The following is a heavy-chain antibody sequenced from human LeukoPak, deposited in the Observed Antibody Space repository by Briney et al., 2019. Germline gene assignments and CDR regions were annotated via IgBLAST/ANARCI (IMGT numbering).Heavy chain of an antibody. CDR2: ISSSSSYI. V-gene: IGHV3-21*01. D-gene: IGHD6-6*01. Sequence: KPGGSLRLSCAASGFTFSSYSMNWVRQAPGKGLEWVSSISSSSSYIYYADSVKGRFTISRDNAKNSLYLQMNSLRAEDTAVYYCARDHRHSSELDYWGQGTLVTVSS. CDR1: GFTFSSYS. J-gene: IGHJ4*02. CDR3: ARDHRHSSELDY.